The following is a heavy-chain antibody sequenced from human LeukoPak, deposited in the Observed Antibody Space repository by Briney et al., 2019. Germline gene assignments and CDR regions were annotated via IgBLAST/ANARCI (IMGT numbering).Heavy chain of an antibody. CDR1: GGSFSGYY. D-gene: IGHD3-10*01. Sequence: PSETLSLTCAVYGGSFSGYYWTWIRQPPGKGLEWIGEIDHSGTTNYNPSLKSRVTISVDTSKNQFSLKLSSVTAADTAVYYCARGRGHGSGSPQDYYYYYMDVWGKGTTVTVSS. V-gene: IGHV4-34*01. CDR2: IDHSGTT. J-gene: IGHJ6*03. CDR3: ARGRGHGSGSPQDYYYYYMDV.